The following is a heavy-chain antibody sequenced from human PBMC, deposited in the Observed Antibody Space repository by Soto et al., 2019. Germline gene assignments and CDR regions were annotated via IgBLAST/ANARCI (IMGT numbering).Heavy chain of an antibody. Sequence: SETLSLTCTVSGGSISSYYWSWIRQPPGKGLEWIGYIYYSGSTNYNPSLKSRVTISVDTSKNQFSLKLSSVTAADTAVYYCARGKGSSGYYWNFDYWGQGTLVTVSS. CDR1: GGSISSYY. CDR2: IYYSGST. J-gene: IGHJ4*02. V-gene: IGHV4-59*01. CDR3: ARGKGSSGYYWNFDY. D-gene: IGHD3-22*01.